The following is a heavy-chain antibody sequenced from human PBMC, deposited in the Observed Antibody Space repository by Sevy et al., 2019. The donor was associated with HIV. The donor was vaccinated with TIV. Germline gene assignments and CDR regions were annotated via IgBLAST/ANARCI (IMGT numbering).Heavy chain of an antibody. D-gene: IGHD2-8*01. CDR2: ISFDGRNE. V-gene: IGHV3-30*04. CDR3: ARDRCTDGVCFRSGNFDY. Sequence: GGSLRLSCAASGFTFGNHAIHWVRQAPGKGLEWVALISFDGRNEHYADSVKGRFTISRDNSKNTVYLQMTRLRTEDTAVYYCARDRCTDGVCFRSGNFDYWGQGTLVTVSS. J-gene: IGHJ4*01. CDR1: GFTFGNHA.